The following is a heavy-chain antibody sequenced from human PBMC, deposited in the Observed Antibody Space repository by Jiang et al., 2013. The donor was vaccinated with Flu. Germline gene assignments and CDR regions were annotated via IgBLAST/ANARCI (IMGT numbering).Heavy chain of an antibody. CDR2: IYYSGST. CDR1: SISSGDYY. CDR3: ARETTSYYGSGSYYNGPSDTPAYYFDY. J-gene: IGHJ4*02. Sequence: SISSGDYYWSWIRQPPGKGLEWIGYIYYSGSTYYNPSLKSRVTISVDTSKNQFSLKLSSVTAADTAVYYCARETTSYYGSGSYYNGPSDTPAYYFDYWGQGTLVTVSS. V-gene: IGHV4-30-4*01. D-gene: IGHD3-10*01.